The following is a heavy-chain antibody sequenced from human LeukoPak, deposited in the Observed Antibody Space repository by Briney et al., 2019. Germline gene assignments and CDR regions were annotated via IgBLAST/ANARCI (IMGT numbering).Heavy chain of an antibody. CDR3: ATYWELLGNLAFDY. Sequence: ASVKVSCKASGYTFTDYYMHWVPQAPGKGLEWMGLVDPEDGETIYAEKFQGRVTITADTSTDTAYMEPSGQRSEDTAVSYCATYWELLGNLAFDYWGQGTLVTVSS. J-gene: IGHJ4*02. D-gene: IGHD1-26*01. CDR1: GYTFTDYY. CDR2: VDPEDGET. V-gene: IGHV1-69-2*01.